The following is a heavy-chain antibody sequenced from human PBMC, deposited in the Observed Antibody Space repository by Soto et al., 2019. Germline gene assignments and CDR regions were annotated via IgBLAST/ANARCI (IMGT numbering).Heavy chain of an antibody. CDR1: GYTLTELS. CDR3: ASQRPGHLMTLVPTPRYFDL. J-gene: IGHJ2*01. V-gene: IGHV1-24*01. Sequence: ASVKVSCKVSGYTLTELSMHWVRQAPGKGLEWMGGFDPEDGETIYAQKFQGRVTMTEDTSTDTAYMELSSLRSEDTAVYYCASQRPGHLMTLVPTPRYFDLWGRGTLVTVSS. CDR2: FDPEDGET. D-gene: IGHD2-8*01.